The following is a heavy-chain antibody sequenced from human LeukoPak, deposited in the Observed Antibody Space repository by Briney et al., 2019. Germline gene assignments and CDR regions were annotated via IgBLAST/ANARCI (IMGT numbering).Heavy chain of an antibody. V-gene: IGHV1-2*02. J-gene: IGHJ1*01. D-gene: IGHD6-13*01. Sequence: ASVKVSCKASGYTFTSYDINWVRQATGRGLEWMGWMNPNSGGTNYAQKFQGRVTMTRDTSISTAYMELSRLRSDDTALYYCARIGISARGTNFHHWGQGTLVTVSS. CDR3: ARIGISARGTNFHH. CDR1: GYTFTSYD. CDR2: MNPNSGGT.